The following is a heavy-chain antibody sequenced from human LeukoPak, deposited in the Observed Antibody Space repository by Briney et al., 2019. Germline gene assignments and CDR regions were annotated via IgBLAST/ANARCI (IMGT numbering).Heavy chain of an antibody. CDR1: GYTFTGYW. D-gene: IGHD5-24*01. Sequence: APVKLSCKAFGYTFTGYWMHWVRQAPGQGPEWRGVISPSGGSTIYAQKFKGRVTLTRDMSTSTDYLELSSLRSEDTAVYYCARDNSVRDEAWWFNLWGQGTLVTVSS. CDR2: ISPSGGST. V-gene: IGHV1-46*01. CDR3: ARDNSVRDEAWWFNL. J-gene: IGHJ5*02.